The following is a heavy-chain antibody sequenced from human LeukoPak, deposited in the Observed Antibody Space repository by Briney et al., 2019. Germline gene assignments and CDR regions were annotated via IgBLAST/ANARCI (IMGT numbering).Heavy chain of an antibody. CDR3: AKAQAPYYDILTGYSPDY. CDR1: GFTFSGYA. V-gene: IGHV3-23*01. D-gene: IGHD3-9*01. CDR2: ISGSGGST. J-gene: IGHJ4*02. Sequence: GGSLRLSCAASGFTFSGYAMSWVRQAPGKGLEWVSAISGSGGSTYYADSVKGRFTISRDNSKNTLYLQMNSLRAEDTAVYYCAKAQAPYYDILTGYSPDYWGQGTLVTVSS.